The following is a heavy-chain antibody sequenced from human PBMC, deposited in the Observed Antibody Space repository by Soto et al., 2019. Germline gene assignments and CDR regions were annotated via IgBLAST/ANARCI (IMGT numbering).Heavy chain of an antibody. J-gene: IGHJ4*02. V-gene: IGHV1-18*01. Sequence: QVQLVQSGAEVKKPGASVKVSCKASGYTFTSYGISWVRQAPGQGLEWMGLISAYNGNTNYAQELQGRVTMTTDTSTSTAYMELGSLRSDDTAVYYCARDQDGSGSYLGFLATGTPTIDYWGQGTLVTVSS. CDR3: ARDQDGSGSYLGFLATGTPTIDY. CDR1: GYTFTSYG. CDR2: ISAYNGNT. D-gene: IGHD3-10*01.